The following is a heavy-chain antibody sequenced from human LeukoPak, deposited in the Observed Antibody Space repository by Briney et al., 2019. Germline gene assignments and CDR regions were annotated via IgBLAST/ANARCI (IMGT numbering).Heavy chain of an antibody. Sequence: SETLSLTCSVSGGSISSRNYYWGWIRQPPGKKLEWIGSIYYSGGTYYNPSLKSRVTMSVDMSKNQFSLKLSSVTAADTAVYYCARRSSSWKNWFDPWGQGTLVTVSS. V-gene: IGHV4-39*07. CDR1: GGSISSRNYY. CDR2: IYYSGGT. D-gene: IGHD6-13*01. CDR3: ARRSSSWKNWFDP. J-gene: IGHJ5*02.